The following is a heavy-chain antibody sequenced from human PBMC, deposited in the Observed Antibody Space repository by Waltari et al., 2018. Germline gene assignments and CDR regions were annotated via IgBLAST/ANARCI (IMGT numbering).Heavy chain of an antibody. V-gene: IGHV1-3*01. CDR3: ARGRTVAVSDY. D-gene: IGHD6-19*01. CDR1: GSTFTSYA. J-gene: IGHJ4*02. CDR2: INAGNGNT. Sequence: QVQLVQSGAEVKKPGASVKVSCKASGSTFTSYAMHWVRQAPGQRLEWMGWINAGNGNTKYSQKCQGRVTITRDTSASTAYMELSSLRSEDTAVYYCARGRTVAVSDYWGQGTLVTVSS.